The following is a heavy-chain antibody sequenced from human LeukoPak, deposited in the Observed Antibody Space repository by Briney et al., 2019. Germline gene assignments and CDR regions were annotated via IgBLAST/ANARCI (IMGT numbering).Heavy chain of an antibody. V-gene: IGHV3-74*01. CDR2: IYGDGSFT. J-gene: IGHJ4*02. D-gene: IGHD3-10*01. Sequence: GGSLRLSCAASGFTFSNFWMHWVRQAPGKGLVWVALIYGDGSFTRYADSVKGRFTISRDNSKNTLYLQMNSLRAEDTAVYYCAKARGLSWPNYWGQGTLVTVSS. CDR1: GFTFSNFW. CDR3: AKARGLSWPNY.